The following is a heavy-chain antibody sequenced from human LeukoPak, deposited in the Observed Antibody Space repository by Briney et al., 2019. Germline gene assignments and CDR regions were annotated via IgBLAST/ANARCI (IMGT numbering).Heavy chain of an antibody. CDR3: ARGGVSVGGNFDY. D-gene: IGHD4-23*01. CDR2: ISSSGSTI. J-gene: IGHJ4*02. Sequence: PGGSLRLSCAASGFTFSSYEMNWVRQAPGKGLEWVSYISSSGSTIYYADSMKGRFTISRDNANNSLFLQMNSLRAEDTAVYYCARGGVSVGGNFDYWGQGTLVTVSS. V-gene: IGHV3-48*03. CDR1: GFTFSSYE.